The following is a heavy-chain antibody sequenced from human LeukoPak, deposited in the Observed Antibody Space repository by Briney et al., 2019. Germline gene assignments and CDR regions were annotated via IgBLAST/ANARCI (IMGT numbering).Heavy chain of an antibody. CDR3: AGDSYNFGPYTLDY. Sequence: PGRSLRLSCAASGFAFSNYNMHWVRQAPGEGLEWVAVMFFAGGNKYYADSVKGRFTISRDNSKNTLYLQMNSLRAEDTAVYFCAGDSYNFGPYTLDYWGQGTLVTVSS. CDR2: MFFAGGNK. V-gene: IGHV3-33*01. D-gene: IGHD5-18*01. CDR1: GFAFSNYN. J-gene: IGHJ4*02.